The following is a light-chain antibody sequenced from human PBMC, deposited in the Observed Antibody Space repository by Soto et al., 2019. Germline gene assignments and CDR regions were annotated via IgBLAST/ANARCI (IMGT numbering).Light chain of an antibody. CDR1: QNINTW. J-gene: IGKJ2*01. Sequence: DSQMTQAPSILSASVGDRGTITCRATQNINTWLAWYQQKPGKAPKMLIYDASRLQHGVPSRFSGSGSGTQFTLTISSLQPDDFATYYCQQSNGFGPGTKLDVK. CDR3: QQSNG. CDR2: DAS. V-gene: IGKV1-5*01.